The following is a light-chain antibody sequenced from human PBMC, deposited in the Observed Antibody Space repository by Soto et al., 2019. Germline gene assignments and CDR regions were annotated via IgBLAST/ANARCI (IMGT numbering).Light chain of an antibody. V-gene: IGKV1-5*03. Sequence: DMQMTQSPSTLSASIGDRVTSTCRASQNIFTWLAWYQKKPETAPTLLIYKTSNLQSGVPSRFSGSGCGTEFTLTIAGLQPDDFATYYCQQYSSYYSFGQGTKLEMK. CDR2: KTS. CDR1: QNIFTW. J-gene: IGKJ2*03. CDR3: QQYSSYYS.